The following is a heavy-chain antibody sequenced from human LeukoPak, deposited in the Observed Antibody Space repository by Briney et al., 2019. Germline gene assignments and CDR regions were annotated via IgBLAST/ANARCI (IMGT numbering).Heavy chain of an antibody. V-gene: IGHV3-74*03. Sequence: GGSLRLSCAAAGFTFSNYWMHWVRQASGKGLVWVAAIKTDGSDMQYADSVKGRFAISRDNAKNTVYLQMNSLRDEDTAVYYCTRKGSQWDFLVDYWGQGIRVAVSP. D-gene: IGHD2/OR15-2a*01. CDR3: TRKGSQWDFLVDY. CDR2: IKTDGSDM. CDR1: GFTFSNYW. J-gene: IGHJ4*02.